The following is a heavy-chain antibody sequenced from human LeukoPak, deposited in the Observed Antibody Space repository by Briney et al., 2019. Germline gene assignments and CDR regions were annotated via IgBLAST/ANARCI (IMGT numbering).Heavy chain of an antibody. CDR3: ARVSSGYYYYGMDV. J-gene: IGHJ6*02. CDR2: INPNSGGT. D-gene: IGHD3-10*01. V-gene: IGHV1-2*02. Sequence: ASVKVPCKASGYTFTGYYMHWVRQAPGQGLEWMGWINPNSGGTNYAQKFQGRVTMTRDTSISTAYMELSRLRSDDTAVYYCARVSSGYYYYGMDVWGQGTTVTVSS. CDR1: GYTFTGYY.